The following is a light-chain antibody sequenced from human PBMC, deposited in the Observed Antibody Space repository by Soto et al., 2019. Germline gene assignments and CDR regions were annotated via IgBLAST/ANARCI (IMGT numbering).Light chain of an antibody. Sequence: DVQMTQSPSTLSASVGDRVTITCRASQSISAWLAWYQQKPGKAPNLLIYKASTLESGVPSRFSGSGYGTAFTLTITSLQPDDFATYYCQQYHSYSSITFGQGTRLEIK. V-gene: IGKV1-5*03. J-gene: IGKJ5*01. CDR3: QQYHSYSSIT. CDR1: QSISAW. CDR2: KAS.